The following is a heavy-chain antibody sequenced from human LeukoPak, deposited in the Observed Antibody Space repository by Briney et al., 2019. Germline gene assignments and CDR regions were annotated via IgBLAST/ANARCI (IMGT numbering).Heavy chain of an antibody. CDR3: ARSSGWYQGYFEY. Sequence: PSETLSLTCTVSGVSISSTSYYWGCIPPPPGKGLEWIVSIYYSGSTYYNPSLKSRVTIYVDTSKNQFSLKLSSVTAADTAVYYCARSSGWYQGYFEYWGEGTLVSVSS. CDR2: IYYSGST. CDR1: GVSISSTSYY. J-gene: IGHJ4*02. D-gene: IGHD6-19*01. V-gene: IGHV4-39*01.